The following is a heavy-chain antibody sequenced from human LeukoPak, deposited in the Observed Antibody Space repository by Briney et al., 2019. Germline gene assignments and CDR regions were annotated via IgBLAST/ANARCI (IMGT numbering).Heavy chain of an antibody. CDR2: FNPNSGGT. Sequence: VASVKVSCKASGYTFTGYYMHWVRQAPGQGLEWMGWFNPNSGGTNYAQKFQGRVTMTRDTSISTAYMELSRLRSDDTAVYYCARCDILTGYYFAHSPFYFDYWGQGTLVTVSS. CDR1: GYTFTGYY. D-gene: IGHD3-9*01. CDR3: ARCDILTGYYFAHSPFYFDY. V-gene: IGHV1-2*02. J-gene: IGHJ4*02.